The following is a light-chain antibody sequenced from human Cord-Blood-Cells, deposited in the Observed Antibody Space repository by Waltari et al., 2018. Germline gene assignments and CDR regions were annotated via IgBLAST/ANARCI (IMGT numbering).Light chain of an antibody. Sequence: EIVLTQSPATLSLSPGERATLSCRASQSVSSYLAWYQQKPGQAPRLLIYDASHRATRIPARFSGSGSGTDFTLTISSLEPEDFAVYYCQQRSNWPLFGGGTKVEIK. CDR3: QQRSNWPL. CDR1: QSVSSY. V-gene: IGKV3-11*01. CDR2: DAS. J-gene: IGKJ4*01.